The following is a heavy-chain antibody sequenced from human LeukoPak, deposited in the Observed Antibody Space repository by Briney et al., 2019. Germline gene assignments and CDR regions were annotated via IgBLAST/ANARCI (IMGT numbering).Heavy chain of an antibody. CDR1: GYTFTSYG. CDR3: ARAGGITGTTLSYDAFDI. CDR2: ISAYNGNT. J-gene: IGHJ3*02. Sequence: ASVKVSCKASGYTFTSYGISWVRQAPGQGLEWMGWISAYNGNTNYAQKLQGRVTMTTDTSTSTAYMELRSLRSDDTAVYYCARAGGITGTTLSYDAFDIWGQGTMVTVSS. V-gene: IGHV1-18*01. D-gene: IGHD1-7*01.